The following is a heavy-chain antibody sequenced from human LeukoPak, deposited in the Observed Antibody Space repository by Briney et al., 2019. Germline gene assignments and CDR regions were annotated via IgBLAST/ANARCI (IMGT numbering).Heavy chain of an antibody. CDR3: AAGQTDAFDI. CDR1: GFIFSSYA. J-gene: IGHJ3*02. D-gene: IGHD3-10*01. CDR2: TYSGGST. Sequence: GGSLRLSCAASGFIFSSYAMSWVRQAPGKGLEWVSVTYSGGSTYYADSVKGRFTISRDNSKNTLYLQMNSLRDEDTAVYYCAAGQTDAFDIWGQGTMVTVSS. V-gene: IGHV3-23*03.